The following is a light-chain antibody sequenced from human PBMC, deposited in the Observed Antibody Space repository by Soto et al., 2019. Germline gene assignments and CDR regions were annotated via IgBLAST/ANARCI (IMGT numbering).Light chain of an antibody. V-gene: IGKV3-15*01. J-gene: IGKJ5*01. CDR2: GAS. Sequence: EIVMTQSPATLCVSPGERATLSCRASQSVSSNLAWYQQKPGQAPRLLIYGASTRATGIPARFSGSGSGTEFTLTISSLQSEDFAVYYCQQYNNWPPLTFGQGTRLEIK. CDR1: QSVSSN. CDR3: QQYNNWPPLT.